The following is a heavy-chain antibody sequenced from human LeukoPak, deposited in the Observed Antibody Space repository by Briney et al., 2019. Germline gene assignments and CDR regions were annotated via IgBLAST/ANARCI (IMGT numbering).Heavy chain of an antibody. CDR2: IYTSGST. D-gene: IGHD2-2*01. CDR3: ARHSSSTSSEVDY. Sequence: PSETLSLTCTVSGGSISSYFWGWIRQPPGKGLECIGYIYTSGSTNYNPSLKSRVTISVDTSKNQFSLKLSSVTAADTAVYYCARHSSSTSSEVDYWGQGTLVTVSS. V-gene: IGHV4-4*08. J-gene: IGHJ4*02. CDR1: GGSISSYF.